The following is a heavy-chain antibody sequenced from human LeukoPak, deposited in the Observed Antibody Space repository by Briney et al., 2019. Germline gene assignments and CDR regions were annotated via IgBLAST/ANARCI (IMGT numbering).Heavy chain of an antibody. Sequence: GGSLRLSCAASGFTFSSYSMNWVRQALGKGLEWVSYISSSGSTMYYADSVKGRFTISRDNAKNSLYLQMNSLRAEDTAVFYCARIFDSSGYPDDAFDIWGQGTMVTVSS. D-gene: IGHD3-22*01. V-gene: IGHV3-48*01. CDR3: ARIFDSSGYPDDAFDI. CDR2: ISSSGSTM. J-gene: IGHJ3*02. CDR1: GFTFSSYS.